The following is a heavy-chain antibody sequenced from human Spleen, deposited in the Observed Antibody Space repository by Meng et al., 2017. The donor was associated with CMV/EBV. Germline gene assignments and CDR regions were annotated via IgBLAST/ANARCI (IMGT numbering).Heavy chain of an antibody. CDR1: GFTFSSFA. D-gene: IGHD2-2*01. Sequence: GESLKISCAASGFTFSSFAMSWVRHAPGKGLEWVSGIGVGDDDSYYADFVKGRFTMSRDKSKNMLYLQMDSLRAEDTAVYYCAKYQLPSGRISGGPFDFWGQGTLVTVSS. CDR2: IGVGDDDS. J-gene: IGHJ4*02. V-gene: IGHV3-23*01. CDR3: AKYQLPSGRISGGPFDF.